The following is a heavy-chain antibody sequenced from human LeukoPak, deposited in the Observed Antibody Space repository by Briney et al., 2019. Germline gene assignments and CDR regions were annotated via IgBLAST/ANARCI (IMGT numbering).Heavy chain of an antibody. D-gene: IGHD2-2*01. V-gene: IGHV4-59*01. J-gene: IGHJ6*02. CDR3: ARAGYQLPTNYYYYGMDV. Sequence: SETLSLTCTVSGGSISSYYWSLIRQPPGKGLEWIGYMYYSGSTNYNPSLKSRVTISVDTSKNQFSLKLSSVTAADTAVYYCARAGYQLPTNYYYYGMDVWGQGTTVTVSS. CDR2: MYYSGST. CDR1: GGSISSYY.